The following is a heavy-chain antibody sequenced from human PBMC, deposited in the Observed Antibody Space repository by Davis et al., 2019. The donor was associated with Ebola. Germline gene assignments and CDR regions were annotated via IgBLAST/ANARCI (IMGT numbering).Heavy chain of an antibody. CDR1: GYTFTSYA. J-gene: IGHJ6*02. CDR2: FNAGNGNT. Sequence: ASVTVSCKASGYTFTSYAMHWVRQAPGQRLEWMGWFNAGNGNTKYSQKFQGRVTITRDTSASTAYMELSSLRSEDTAVYYCARVKYYYGMDVWGQGTTVTVSS. V-gene: IGHV1-3*01. CDR3: ARVKYYYGMDV.